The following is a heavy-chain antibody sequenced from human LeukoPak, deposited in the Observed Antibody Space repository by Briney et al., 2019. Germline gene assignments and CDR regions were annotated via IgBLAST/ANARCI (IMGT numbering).Heavy chain of an antibody. Sequence: GASVKVSCKASGYTFTSYDINWVRQSTGQGLEWMGWMNPNSGNTGYAQKFQGRVTITRNTSISTVYMELSSLRSEDTAVYYCAREGIAAAGTYDYWGQGTLVTVSS. V-gene: IGHV1-8*03. D-gene: IGHD6-13*01. CDR3: AREGIAAAGTYDY. CDR2: MNPNSGNT. J-gene: IGHJ4*02. CDR1: GYTFTSYD.